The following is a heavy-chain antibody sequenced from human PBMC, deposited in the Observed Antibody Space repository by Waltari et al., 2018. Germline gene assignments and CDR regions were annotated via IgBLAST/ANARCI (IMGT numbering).Heavy chain of an antibody. J-gene: IGHJ3*02. CDR1: GYIFPSHW. V-gene: IGHV5-51*03. D-gene: IGHD4-17*01. CDR3: ARPVGNDAFDI. Sequence: EVQLAQSGAAVKKPGESLKISCKGSGYIFPSHWIGWVRQMPGKGLEWMGIIYPDDSDIRYSPSFQGQVTISADKSISTAYLQWSSLKASDTAMYYCARPVGNDAFDIWGQGTMVTVSS. CDR2: IYPDDSDI.